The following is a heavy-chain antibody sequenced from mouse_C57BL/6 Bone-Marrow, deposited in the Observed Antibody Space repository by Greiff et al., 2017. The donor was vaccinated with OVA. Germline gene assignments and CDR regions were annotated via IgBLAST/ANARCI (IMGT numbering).Heavy chain of an antibody. Sequence: QVTLKVSGPGILQPSQTLSLTCSFSGFSLSTFGMGVGWIRQPSGKGLEWLAHIWWDDDKSYNPALKSRPTISKDTSKNQVFLKIANVDTADTATYYCTRIANYARLAYAMDYWGQGTSVTVSS. CDR2: IWWDDDK. CDR3: TRIANYARLAYAMDY. CDR1: GFSLSTFGMG. J-gene: IGHJ4*01. V-gene: IGHV8-8*01. D-gene: IGHD2-4*01.